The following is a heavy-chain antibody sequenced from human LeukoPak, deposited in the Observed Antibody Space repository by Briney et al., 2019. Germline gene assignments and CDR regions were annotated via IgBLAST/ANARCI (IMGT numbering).Heavy chain of an antibody. D-gene: IGHD6-13*01. V-gene: IGHV1-46*01. CDR3: ARGEYSSWYFDY. Sequence: GASVKVSCKASGYTFTSYAMNWVRQAPGQGLEWVGIINPSGGSTSYAQKFQGRVTMTRDTSTSTVYMELSSLRSEDAAVYYCARGEYSSWYFDYWGQGTLVTVSS. CDR2: INPSGGST. CDR1: GYTFTSYA. J-gene: IGHJ4*02.